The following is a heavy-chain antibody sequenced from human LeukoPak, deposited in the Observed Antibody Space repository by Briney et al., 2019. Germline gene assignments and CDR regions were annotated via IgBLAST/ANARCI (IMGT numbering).Heavy chain of an antibody. V-gene: IGHV3-53*05. CDR1: GFTVSSNY. CDR2: IYSGGST. Sequence: GGSLRLSCAASGFTVSSNYMSWVRQAPGKGLEWVSVIYSGGSTYYADSVKGRFTISRDNSKNTLYLQMNSLRAEDTAVYYCAKDGYGDRADYFDYWGQGTLVTVSS. D-gene: IGHD4-17*01. CDR3: AKDGYGDRADYFDY. J-gene: IGHJ4*02.